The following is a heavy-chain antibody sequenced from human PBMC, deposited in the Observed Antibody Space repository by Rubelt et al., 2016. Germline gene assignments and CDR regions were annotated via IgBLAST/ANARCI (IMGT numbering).Heavy chain of an antibody. CDR1: GYTFTSYG. CDR2: ISAYSGNA. D-gene: IGHD3-22*01. Sequence: QVQLVQSGAEVKKPGASVKVSCKASGYTFTSYGISWVRQAPGQGLEWMGWISAYSGNANYAQKLHGGVTRTTDTSTSTASMELRSLRSDDTAVYYCASDADYYDSSGYYPYWGQGTLVTVSS. V-gene: IGHV1-18*01. CDR3: ASDADYYDSSGYYPY. J-gene: IGHJ4*02.